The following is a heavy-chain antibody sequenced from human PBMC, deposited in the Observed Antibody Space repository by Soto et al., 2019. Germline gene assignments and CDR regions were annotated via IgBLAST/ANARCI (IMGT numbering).Heavy chain of an antibody. Sequence: QGQLVQSGAEVKKPGASVKVSCKASGYTFTRYGISWVRQAPGQGLEWMGWISGYNGDTKYAQKFQGRVTMTVDTSTTTAYMELRGLTSDDRAVYYCAKNGQPPYYYYGMDVWGQGTTVTVSS. V-gene: IGHV1-18*01. D-gene: IGHD2-8*01. J-gene: IGHJ6*02. CDR3: AKNGQPPYYYYGMDV. CDR1: GYTFTRYG. CDR2: ISGYNGDT.